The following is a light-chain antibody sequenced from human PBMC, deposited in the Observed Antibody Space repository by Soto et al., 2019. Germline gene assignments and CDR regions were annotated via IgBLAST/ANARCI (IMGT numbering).Light chain of an antibody. CDR3: HQRNQ. CDR1: QTVSSNF. Sequence: EIVLTQSPGTLSLSPGERATLSCRASQTVSSNFLAWYQQIPGQPPRLLIYDSTNRAAGIPARFSGSRSGTDFTLTISSVEPEDFAMYYCHQRNQFGQGTRLEI. CDR2: DST. J-gene: IGKJ5*01. V-gene: IGKV3D-20*02.